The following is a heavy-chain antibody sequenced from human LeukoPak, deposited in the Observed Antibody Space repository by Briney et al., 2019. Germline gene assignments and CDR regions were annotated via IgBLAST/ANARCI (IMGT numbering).Heavy chain of an antibody. Sequence: PSETLSLTCTVSGGSISSSSYYWGWIRQPPGKGLEWIGSVYYSGSTYYNPSLKSRVTISVDTSKNQFSLKLSSVTAADTAVYYCARAGISSGWYHQDYWGQGTLVTVSS. CDR1: GGSISSSSYY. CDR3: ARAGISSGWYHQDY. J-gene: IGHJ4*02. CDR2: VYYSGST. D-gene: IGHD6-19*01. V-gene: IGHV4-39*07.